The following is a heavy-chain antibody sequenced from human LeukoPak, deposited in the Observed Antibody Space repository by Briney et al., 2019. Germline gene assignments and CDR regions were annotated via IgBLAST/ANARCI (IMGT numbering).Heavy chain of an antibody. Sequence: GGSLRLSCAASGFTFSSYAIHWVRQAPGKGLDWVAVISYDGSTTYYADSVRGRFTISRDNSKNTLYLQMNSLRAEDTAVYYCAKDRPQLWGYYFDYWGQGTLVTVSS. V-gene: IGHV3-30*04. D-gene: IGHD5-18*01. CDR1: GFTFSSYA. J-gene: IGHJ4*02. CDR3: AKDRPQLWGYYFDY. CDR2: ISYDGSTT.